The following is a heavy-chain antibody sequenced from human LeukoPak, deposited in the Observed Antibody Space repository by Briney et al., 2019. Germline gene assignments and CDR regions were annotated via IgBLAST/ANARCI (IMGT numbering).Heavy chain of an antibody. CDR3: ARSITIFGVVIIEEYYFDY. CDR2: ISSSSSYI. V-gene: IGHV3-21*01. CDR1: GFTFSSYS. Sequence: GGSLRLSCAASGFTFSSYSMNWVHQAPGKGLEWVSSISSSSSYIYYADSVKGRFTISRDNAKNSLYLQMNSLRAEDTAVYYCARSITIFGVVIIEEYYFDYWGQGTLVTVSS. J-gene: IGHJ4*02. D-gene: IGHD3-3*01.